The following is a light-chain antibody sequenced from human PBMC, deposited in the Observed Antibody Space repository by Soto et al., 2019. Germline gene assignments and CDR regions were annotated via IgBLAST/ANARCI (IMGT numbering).Light chain of an antibody. J-gene: IGKJ5*01. CDR2: DAS. CDR3: QQRSNWPIT. Sequence: EIVLTQSPATLSLSPGESATLPCSATRSVSSYLAWYQQKPGQAPRLLIYDASSRPTDIPARFSGSGSGTDFTLTISSLEPEDFALYYCQQRSNWPITFGQGTRLEIK. CDR1: RSVSSY. V-gene: IGKV3-11*01.